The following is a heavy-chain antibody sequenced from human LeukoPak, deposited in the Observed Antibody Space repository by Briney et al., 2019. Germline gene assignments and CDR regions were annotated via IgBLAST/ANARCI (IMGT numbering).Heavy chain of an antibody. V-gene: IGHV4-61*08. CDR3: ARVGEWLSHPHPIDY. J-gene: IGHJ4*02. CDR2: IYYSGST. D-gene: IGHD6-19*01. CDR1: GGSSGDSIRGYY. Sequence: SETLSLTCTVSGGSSGDSIRGYYWSWIRQPPGEGLKWIGYIYYSGSTEYYPSLKSRVTISVDTSKNQFSLKLSSVTAADTAVYYCARVGEWLSHPHPIDYWGQGTLVTVSS.